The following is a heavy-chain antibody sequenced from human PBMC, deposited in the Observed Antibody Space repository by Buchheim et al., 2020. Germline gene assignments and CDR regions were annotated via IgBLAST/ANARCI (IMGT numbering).Heavy chain of an antibody. D-gene: IGHD3-22*01. CDR3: ARDVIVVDANSADYYYYGMDV. CDR2: IYTSGST. J-gene: IGHJ6*02. CDR1: GGSIGSGSYY. Sequence: QVQLQESGPGLVKPSQTLSLTCTVSGGSIGSGSYYWSWIRQPAGKGLEWIGRIYTSGSTNYNPSLKSRVTISVDPSKNPFSLKLSSATAADTAVYYCARDVIVVDANSADYYYYGMDVWGQGTT. V-gene: IGHV4-61*02.